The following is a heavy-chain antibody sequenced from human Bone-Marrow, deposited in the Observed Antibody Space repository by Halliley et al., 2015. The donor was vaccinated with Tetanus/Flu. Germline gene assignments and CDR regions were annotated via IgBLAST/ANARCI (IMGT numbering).Heavy chain of an antibody. D-gene: IGHD4-17*01. CDR2: VNWNSDTI. CDR3: TKGAYGDPYNFGH. CDR1: GFNFEDYA. V-gene: IGHV3-9*01. J-gene: IGHJ4*02. Sequence: SLRLSCTTSGFNFEDYAMHWVRQAPGKGLEWVSSVNWNSDTIGYADSVKGRFTISRDNAQKSLSLQMNSLRPEDTALYYCTKGAYGDPYNFGHWGQGTLVTVSS.